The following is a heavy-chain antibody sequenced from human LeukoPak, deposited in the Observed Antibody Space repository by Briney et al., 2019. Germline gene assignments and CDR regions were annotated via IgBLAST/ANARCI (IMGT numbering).Heavy chain of an antibody. V-gene: IGHV3-66*01. CDR3: AKDLRYSGSLRAMDY. Sequence: PGGSLRLSCAASGFTVSGNYMTWVRQAPGMGLEWVSVTYGDGSTSYADSVKDRFTISRDISKNTFFLQMNNLRAEDTAVYYCAKDLRYSGSLRAMDYWGQGTLVTVSS. CDR1: GFTVSGNY. CDR2: TYGDGST. D-gene: IGHD1-26*01. J-gene: IGHJ4*02.